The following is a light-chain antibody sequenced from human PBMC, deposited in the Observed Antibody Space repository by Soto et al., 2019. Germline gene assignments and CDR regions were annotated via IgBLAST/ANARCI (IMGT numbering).Light chain of an antibody. Sequence: EIVMTQSPATLSVSPGERATLSCRASQSVSGQLAWYQQQPGQAPRLLIYAASTRATGIPARFSGSGSGTEFTLTINSLQSEDFAVYYCQQYKNWPPLTFGGGTKVEIK. CDR3: QQYKNWPPLT. J-gene: IGKJ4*01. CDR2: AAS. CDR1: QSVSGQ. V-gene: IGKV3-15*01.